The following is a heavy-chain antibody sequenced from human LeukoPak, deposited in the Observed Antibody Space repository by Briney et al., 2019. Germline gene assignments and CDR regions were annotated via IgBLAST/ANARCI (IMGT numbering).Heavy chain of an antibody. Sequence: GASVKVSCKASGYTFTGYYMHWVRQAPGQGLEWMGGIIPIFGTANYAQKFQGRVTITTDESTSTAYMELSSLRSEDTAVYYCARVHGYAFDIWGQGTMVTVSS. CDR2: IIPIFGTA. J-gene: IGHJ3*02. CDR1: GYTFTGYY. CDR3: ARVHGYAFDI. V-gene: IGHV1-69*05.